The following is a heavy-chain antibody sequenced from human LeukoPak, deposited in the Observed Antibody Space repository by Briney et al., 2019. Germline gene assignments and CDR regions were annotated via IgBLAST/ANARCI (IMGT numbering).Heavy chain of an antibody. D-gene: IGHD2-15*01. V-gene: IGHV4-61*02. J-gene: IGHJ3*02. CDR2: IYTSGST. CDR3: ARVVGVVDAFDI. Sequence: PSETLSLTCTVSGGSISSGSYYWSWIRQPAGKGLEWIGRIYTSGSTNYNPSLKSRVTISVDTSKNQFFLKLSSVTAADTAVYYCARVVGVVDAFDIWGQGTMVTVSS. CDR1: GGSISSGSYY.